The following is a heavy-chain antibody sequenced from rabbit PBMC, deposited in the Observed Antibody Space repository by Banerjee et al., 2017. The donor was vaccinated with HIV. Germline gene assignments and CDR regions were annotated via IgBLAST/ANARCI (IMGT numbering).Heavy chain of an antibody. V-gene: IGHV1S45*01. CDR1: GFSFSAGYW. CDR2: IRTATDDT. CDR3: ARDDNAWGADL. D-gene: IGHD4-1*01. J-gene: IGHJ4*01. Sequence: QEHLEESGGDLVKPEGSLTLTCTASGFSFSAGYWLCWVRQAPGKGLEWIGCIRTATDDTYYASWAKGRFTITKTSSTTVTLQMTSLTVADTATYFCARDDNAWGADLWGPGTLVTVS.